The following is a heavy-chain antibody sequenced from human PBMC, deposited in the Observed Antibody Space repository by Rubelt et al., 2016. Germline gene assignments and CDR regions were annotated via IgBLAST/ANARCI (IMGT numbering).Heavy chain of an antibody. D-gene: IGHD3-10*01. Sequence: LEWLGRTYYRSKWYNDYAVSVRSRITINPDTSKNQFSLQLNSVTPEDTAVYYCARGALWFGEKLGFDIWGQGTMVTVSS. V-gene: IGHV6-1*01. CDR3: ARGALWFGEKLGFDI. CDR2: TYYRSKWYN. J-gene: IGHJ3*02.